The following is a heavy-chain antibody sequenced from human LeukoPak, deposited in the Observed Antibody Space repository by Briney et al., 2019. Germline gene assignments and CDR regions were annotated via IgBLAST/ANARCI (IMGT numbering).Heavy chain of an antibody. D-gene: IGHD1-26*01. CDR1: GFTFSSNW. J-gene: IGHJ4*02. CDR3: VRDGVGAPPFDY. CDR2: VKGDGSST. V-gene: IGHV3-74*01. Sequence: GGSLRLSCAAPGFTFSSNWMHWVRQAPGKGLVWVSRVKGDGSSTSYADSVKGRFTISRDNAKNTLFLQMNSLRAEDTAVYYCVRDGVGAPPFDYWGQGTLVTVSS.